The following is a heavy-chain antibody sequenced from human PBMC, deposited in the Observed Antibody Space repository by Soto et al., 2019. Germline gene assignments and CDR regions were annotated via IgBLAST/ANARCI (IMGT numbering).Heavy chain of an antibody. Sequence: QVQLQQWGAGLLKPAETLSLTCAVYVGSFSGYYWNWIRQPPGKGLEWIGEINHSGSTNYNPSLKSRVTISVDTSKNQFSLKLSSMTGADTAVYYCARGITMRVVVHGDAPDTDYLDSWGQGPLVTFSS. J-gene: IGHJ4*02. CDR2: INHSGST. D-gene: IGHD3-22*01. CDR3: ARGITMRVVVHGDAPDTDYLDS. CDR1: VGSFSGYY. V-gene: IGHV4-34*01.